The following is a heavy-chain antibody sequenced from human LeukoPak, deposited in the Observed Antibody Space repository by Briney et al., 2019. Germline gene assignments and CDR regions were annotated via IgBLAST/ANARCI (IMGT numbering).Heavy chain of an antibody. CDR1: GFTFSSYG. D-gene: IGHD3-22*01. CDR3: AKGQNYYDSSGYSGY. CDR2: ISGSGGST. V-gene: IGHV3-23*01. J-gene: IGHJ4*02. Sequence: PGGTLRLSCAASGFTFSSYGMSWVRQAPGKGLEWVSAISGSGGSTYYADSVKGRFTISRDNSKNTLYLQMNSLRAEDTAVYYCAKGQNYYDSSGYSGYWGQGTLVTVSS.